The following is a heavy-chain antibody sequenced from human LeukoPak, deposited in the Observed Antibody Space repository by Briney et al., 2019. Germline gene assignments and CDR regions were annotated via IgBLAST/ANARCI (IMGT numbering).Heavy chain of an antibody. D-gene: IGHD3-9*01. V-gene: IGHV1-69*05. CDR1: GGTFSSYA. J-gene: IGHJ1*01. CDR2: IIPIFGTA. CDR3: AKRGLYHDGLTGWVEYIQL. Sequence: ASVKVSCKASGGTFSSYAISWVRQAPGQGLEWMGGIIPIFGTANYAQKFQGRVTITTDESTSTAYMELSSLRSEDTAVYYCAKRGLYHDGLTGWVEYIQLWGQGTLVTVSS.